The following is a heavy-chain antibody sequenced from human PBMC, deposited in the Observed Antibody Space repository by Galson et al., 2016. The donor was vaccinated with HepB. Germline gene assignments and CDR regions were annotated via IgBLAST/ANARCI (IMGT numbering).Heavy chain of an antibody. D-gene: IGHD4-11*01. CDR3: ARDHPQTRFQDPLDY. CDR1: GFTFSTYG. CDR2: ISSSGSTI. V-gene: IGHV3-48*03. J-gene: IGHJ4*02. Sequence: SLRLSCAASGFTFSTYGMNWVRQAPGKGLEWVSSISSSGSTIYYADSVKGRFTISRDNAKNSLYLQMNSLRAEDTAVYYCARDHPQTRFQDPLDYWGQGTLVTVSS.